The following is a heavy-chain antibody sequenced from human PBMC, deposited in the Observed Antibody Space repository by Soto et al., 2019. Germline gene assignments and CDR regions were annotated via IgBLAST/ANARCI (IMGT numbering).Heavy chain of an antibody. Sequence: ETLSLTCAVYGGSFSGYYWSWIRQPPGKGLEWIGEINHSGSTNYNPSLKSRVTISVDTSKNQFSLKLSSVTAADTAVYYCARGELTYYDFWSPPIGWFDPWGQGTLVTVSS. CDR2: INHSGST. D-gene: IGHD3-3*01. CDR3: ARGELTYYDFWSPPIGWFDP. V-gene: IGHV4-34*01. J-gene: IGHJ5*02. CDR1: GGSFSGYY.